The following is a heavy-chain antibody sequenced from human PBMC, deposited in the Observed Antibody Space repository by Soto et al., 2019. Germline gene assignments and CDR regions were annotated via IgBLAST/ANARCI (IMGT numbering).Heavy chain of an antibody. D-gene: IGHD1-26*01. V-gene: IGHV4-4*07. J-gene: IGHJ4*02. CDR2: IYTSGST. Sequence: SETLSLTCTVSGGSISSYYWSWIRQPAGKGLEWIGRIYTSGSTNYNPSLKSRVTMSVDTSKNQFPLKLSSVTAADTAVYYCARLVVGATWYYFDYWGQGTLVTVSS. CDR1: GGSISSYY. CDR3: ARLVVGATWYYFDY.